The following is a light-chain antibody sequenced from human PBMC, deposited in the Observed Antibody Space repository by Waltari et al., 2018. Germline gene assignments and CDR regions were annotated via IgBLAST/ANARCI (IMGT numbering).Light chain of an antibody. CDR2: DVS. CDR1: SSDVGGYTS. CDR3: CSFAAGNTVI. Sequence: QSALTQPRPVSGSPGQSVTISCTGTSSDVGGYTSFPWYHQDPGTAPNLLIFDVSDRPSGVSDRFSGSKSGNTASLTISGLQAEDEADYHCCSFAAGNTVIFGGGTKLTVV. J-gene: IGLJ2*01. V-gene: IGLV2-11*01.